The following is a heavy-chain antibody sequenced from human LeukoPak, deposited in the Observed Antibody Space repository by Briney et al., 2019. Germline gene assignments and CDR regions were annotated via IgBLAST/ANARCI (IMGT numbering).Heavy chain of an antibody. CDR3: ARMGSPRRLWWFDP. V-gene: IGHV3-74*01. CDR1: GFTFSSYW. D-gene: IGHD5-18*01. Sequence: GGSLRLSCAASGFTFSSYWMHWVRQAPGKGLVWVSRINSDGSSTSYADSVKGRFTISRDNAKNSLYLQMNSLRAEDTAVYYCARMGSPRRLWWFDPWGQGTLVTVSS. J-gene: IGHJ5*02. CDR2: INSDGSST.